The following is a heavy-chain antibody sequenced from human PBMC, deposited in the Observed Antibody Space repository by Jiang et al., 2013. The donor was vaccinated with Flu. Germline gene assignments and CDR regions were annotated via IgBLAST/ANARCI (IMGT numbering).Heavy chain of an antibody. D-gene: IGHD4-23*01. V-gene: IGHV4-39*07. Sequence: GLVKPSETLSLTCGVSSDSISTRNYYCGWIRQPPGRGLEWIGSIYYSGSTYYNPSLKSRVTMSVDTSKNQFSLNVSSVTAADTAVYYCARRAGRWPGTPFDYWGQGILVTVSS. CDR1: SDSISTRNYY. CDR2: IYYSGST. J-gene: IGHJ4*02. CDR3: ARRAGRWPGTPFDY.